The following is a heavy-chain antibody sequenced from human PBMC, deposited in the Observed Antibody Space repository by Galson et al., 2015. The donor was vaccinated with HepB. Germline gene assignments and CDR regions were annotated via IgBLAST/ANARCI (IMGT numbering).Heavy chain of an antibody. CDR3: ATVHFYTFDY. V-gene: IGHV3-11*04. CDR2: ISDTGRTT. D-gene: IGHD3-16*01. CDR1: GFTFSDYY. Sequence: SLRLSCAASGFTFSDYYMSWIRQAPGKGLEWVSYISDTGRTTNYAGSVKGRFTISRDNAKNSLYLQMNSLRAEDTAMYYCATVHFYTFDYWGQGTLVTVSS. J-gene: IGHJ4*02.